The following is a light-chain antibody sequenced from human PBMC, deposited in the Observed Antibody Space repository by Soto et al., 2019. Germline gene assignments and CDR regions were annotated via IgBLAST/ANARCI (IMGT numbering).Light chain of an antibody. V-gene: IGLV2-8*01. CDR1: TSDVGRYNY. CDR3: SSYAGSHDWV. Sequence: QSALTQPPSASGYPGQSVTISCTGTTSDVGRYNYVSWYQQFPGKAPKLMIYEVSKRPSGVPDRVSGSKSGNTAPLTVSGLQAEYEADYYCSSYAGSHDWVFGGGTKLTVL. J-gene: IGLJ3*02. CDR2: EVS.